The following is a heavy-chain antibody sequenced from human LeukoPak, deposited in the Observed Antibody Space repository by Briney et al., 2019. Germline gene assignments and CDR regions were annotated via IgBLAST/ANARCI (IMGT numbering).Heavy chain of an antibody. CDR1: GFTFDDYG. CDR2: INLNGGST. CDR3: ARDNVSVVGAPPPDYYYYMDV. J-gene: IGHJ6*03. Sequence: GGSLRLSCAASGFTFDDYGMSWVRQAPGKGLDWVSVINLNGGSTCYADSVNCRFTIVRDNAKNYMYLQMNSLRAEDTALYYCARDNVSVVGAPPPDYYYYMDVWGKGTTVTVSS. D-gene: IGHD1-26*01. V-gene: IGHV3-20*04.